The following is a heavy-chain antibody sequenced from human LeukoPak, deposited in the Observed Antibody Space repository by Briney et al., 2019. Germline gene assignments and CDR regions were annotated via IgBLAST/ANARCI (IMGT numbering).Heavy chain of an antibody. CDR2: IWYDGSNK. CDR1: GFTFSSYG. Sequence: GRSLRLCCAASGFTFSSYGMHWVRQATGKGLEWVAVIWYDGSNKYYADSVKGRFTISRDNSKNTLYLQMNSLRAEDTAVYYCARSYYDILTSWYFDYWGQGTLVTVSS. J-gene: IGHJ4*02. V-gene: IGHV3-33*01. CDR3: ARSYYDILTSWYFDY. D-gene: IGHD3-9*01.